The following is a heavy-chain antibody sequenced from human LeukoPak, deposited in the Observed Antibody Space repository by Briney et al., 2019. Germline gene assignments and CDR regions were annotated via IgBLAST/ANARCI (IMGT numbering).Heavy chain of an antibody. CDR3: TRDLGRGSNY. D-gene: IGHD1-26*01. Sequence: GGSLRLSCAASGFTFSSYWMHWVRQAPGKGLVWVSRINNDGSSTNYADSVKGRFTISRDNAKNTLYLQMNSLRAEDTAVYYCTRDLGRGSNYRGQGTLVTVSS. V-gene: IGHV3-74*01. CDR2: INNDGSST. J-gene: IGHJ4*02. CDR1: GFTFSSYW.